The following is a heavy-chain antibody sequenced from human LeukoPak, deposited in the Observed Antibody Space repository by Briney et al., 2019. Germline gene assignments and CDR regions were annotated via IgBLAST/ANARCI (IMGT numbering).Heavy chain of an antibody. D-gene: IGHD2-15*01. V-gene: IGHV3-30*02. Sequence: GGSLRLSCAASAFTFSTYGMHWVRQAPGKGLEWVAFIRYDGDNKYYADSVRGRLTISRDSSKNTLYLQMSSLRAEDAGVYYCAKAPVTTCSGTFCYPFDYWGQGTLVTVSS. CDR3: AKAPVTTCSGTFCYPFDY. CDR2: IRYDGDNK. J-gene: IGHJ4*02. CDR1: AFTFSTYG.